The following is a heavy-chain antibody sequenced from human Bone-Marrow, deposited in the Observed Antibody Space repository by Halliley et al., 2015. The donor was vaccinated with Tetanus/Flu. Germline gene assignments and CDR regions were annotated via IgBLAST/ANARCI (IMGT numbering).Heavy chain of an antibody. Sequence: SSRSYTNYEDSGKGRFPIPRDNAKNSLYLQMNSLGAEDTAVYYCARAAAAGTTNWFDPWGQGTLVTVSS. V-gene: IGHV3-11*05. CDR3: ARAAAAGTTNWFDP. CDR2: SSRSYT. J-gene: IGHJ5*02. D-gene: IGHD6-13*01.